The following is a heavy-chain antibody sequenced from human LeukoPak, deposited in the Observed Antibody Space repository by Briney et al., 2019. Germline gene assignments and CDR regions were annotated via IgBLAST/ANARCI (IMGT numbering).Heavy chain of an antibody. D-gene: IGHD2-21*01. CDR1: GFTVSSKY. J-gene: IGHJ5*02. Sequence: PGGFLRLSCAASGFTVSSKYMTWVRQAPGEGLEWVSVIYSDGSTYYADSVKGRFTISRDNSKNTLYLQMSSLRADDTAVYYCARGDWQSWGQGTLVTVSS. CDR3: ARGDWQS. V-gene: IGHV3-53*01. CDR2: IYSDGST.